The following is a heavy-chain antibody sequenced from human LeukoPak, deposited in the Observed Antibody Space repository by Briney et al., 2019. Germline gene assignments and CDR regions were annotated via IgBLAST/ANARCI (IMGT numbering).Heavy chain of an antibody. J-gene: IGHJ4*02. CDR3: AFGPHQQWLLADY. CDR1: GVSFSSYA. CDR2: ITGSGDST. D-gene: IGHD6-19*01. V-gene: IGHV3-23*01. Sequence: PGGSLRLSCAVSGVSFSSYAVGWVRQTPGKGLQLVSTITGSGDSTFYADSVNGRFTVSTDNSKNTLYLQMSSLRADDTALYYCAFGPHQQWLLADYWGQGTLVTVSS.